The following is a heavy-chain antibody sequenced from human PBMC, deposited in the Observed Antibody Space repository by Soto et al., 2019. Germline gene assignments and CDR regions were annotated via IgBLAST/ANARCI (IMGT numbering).Heavy chain of an antibody. V-gene: IGHV3-66*01. CDR3: ARVSTMVRGVITPPFIDY. Sequence: GGSLRLSCAASGFTVSSNYMSWVRQAPGKGLEWVSVIYSGGSTYYADSVKGRFTISRDNSKNTLYLQMNSLRAEDTAVYYCARVSTMVRGVITPPFIDYWGQGTLVTVSS. D-gene: IGHD3-10*01. CDR2: IYSGGST. J-gene: IGHJ4*02. CDR1: GFTVSSNY.